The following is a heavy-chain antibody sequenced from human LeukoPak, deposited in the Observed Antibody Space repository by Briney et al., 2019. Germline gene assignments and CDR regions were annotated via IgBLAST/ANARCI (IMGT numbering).Heavy chain of an antibody. V-gene: IGHV3-33*01. CDR3: ARDLVRGVIIAYYYGMDV. Sequence: PGRSLRLSCAASGCTFSSYGMHWVRQAPGKGLEWVAVIWYDGSNKYYADSVKGRFTISRDNSKNTLYLQMNSLRAEDTAVYYCARDLVRGVIIAYYYGMDVWGQGTTVTVSS. D-gene: IGHD3-10*01. CDR2: IWYDGSNK. J-gene: IGHJ6*02. CDR1: GCTFSSYG.